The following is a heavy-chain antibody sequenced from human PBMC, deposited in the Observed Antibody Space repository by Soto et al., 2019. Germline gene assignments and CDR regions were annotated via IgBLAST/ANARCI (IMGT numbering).Heavy chain of an antibody. CDR3: AKVVVAATIYYGMDV. Sequence: GGSLRLSCACSGFTFSSYAMSWVRQAPGKGLEWVSGINWNGGSTGYADSVKGRFTISRDNSKNTLYLQMNSLRAEDTAVYYCAKVVVAATIYYGMDVWGQGTTVTVSS. J-gene: IGHJ6*02. V-gene: IGHV3-20*04. D-gene: IGHD2-15*01. CDR2: INWNGGST. CDR1: GFTFSSYA.